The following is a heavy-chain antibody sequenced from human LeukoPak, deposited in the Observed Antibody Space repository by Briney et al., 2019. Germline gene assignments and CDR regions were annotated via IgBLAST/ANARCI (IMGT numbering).Heavy chain of an antibody. V-gene: IGHV4-61*02. CDR1: GGPISSGSYY. CDR3: AREDSRVISVRY. Sequence: SQTLSLTCTVSGGPISSGSYYWSWIRQPAGKGLEWIGRIYTSGSSNYNPSLKSRVTISVDTSKNQFSLKLSSVTAADTAVYYCAREDSRVISVRYWGQGTLVTVSS. J-gene: IGHJ4*02. D-gene: IGHD3-22*01. CDR2: IYTSGSS.